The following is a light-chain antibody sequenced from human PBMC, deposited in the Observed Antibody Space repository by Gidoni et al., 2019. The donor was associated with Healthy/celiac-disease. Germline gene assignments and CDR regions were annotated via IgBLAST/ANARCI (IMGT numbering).Light chain of an antibody. J-gene: IGKJ3*01. Sequence: DTQMTKSPSSVSASVGDRVTITCRASQGISSWLALYQRKPGKAPKLLIYAAYSLQSGVPPRFTGSGSGTDFTLTISSLQPEDFAAYYCQQANSFPFTFGPGTKVDIK. V-gene: IGKV1D-12*01. CDR2: AAY. CDR1: QGISSW. CDR3: QQANSFPFT.